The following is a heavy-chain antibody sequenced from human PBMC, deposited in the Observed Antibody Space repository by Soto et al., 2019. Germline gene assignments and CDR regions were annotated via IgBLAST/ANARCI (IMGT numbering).Heavy chain of an antibody. V-gene: IGHV4-34*01. Sequence: QVQLQQWGAGLLKPSETLSLTCAVYGGSFSGYYWSWIRQPPGKGLEWIGEINHSGSTNYNPSLKSRVTISVDTSKNKFSLKLSSVTAADTAVYYCARGPRRYGSGSYYIGWGQGTLVTVSS. D-gene: IGHD3-10*01. CDR3: ARGPRRYGSGSYYIG. CDR1: GGSFSGYY. J-gene: IGHJ4*02. CDR2: INHSGST.